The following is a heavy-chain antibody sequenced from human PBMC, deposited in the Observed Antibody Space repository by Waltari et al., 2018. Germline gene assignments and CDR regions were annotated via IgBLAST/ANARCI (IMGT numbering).Heavy chain of an antibody. CDR3: ARVGGYSGYDWLGMDV. Sequence: QVQLVQSGAEVKKPGSSVKVSCKASGGTFSSYAISWVRQAPGPGLEWMGGIIPILGTANYAQKFQGRVTITADESTSTAYMELSSLRSEDTAVYYCARVGGYSGYDWLGMDVWGQGTTVTVSS. CDR1: GGTFSSYA. J-gene: IGHJ6*02. D-gene: IGHD5-12*01. V-gene: IGHV1-69*01. CDR2: IIPILGTA.